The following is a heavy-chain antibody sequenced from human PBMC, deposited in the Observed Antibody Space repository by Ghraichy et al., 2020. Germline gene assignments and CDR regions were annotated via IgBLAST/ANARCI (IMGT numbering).Heavy chain of an antibody. J-gene: IGHJ4*02. V-gene: IGHV2-5*01. D-gene: IGHD3-3*01. CDR1: GFSLTTNEVG. CDR2: IYWNGDT. CDR3: VYSPQRFWRGQQV. Sequence: SGPTLVKPTQTPTVTCACSGFSLTTNEVGVGWIRQPPGKALEWLGLIYWNGDTRYSPSLKTRLTISKVTSANRVVLIMTNMDPADTATYYCVYSPQRFWRGQQVWGQGTLVTVSS.